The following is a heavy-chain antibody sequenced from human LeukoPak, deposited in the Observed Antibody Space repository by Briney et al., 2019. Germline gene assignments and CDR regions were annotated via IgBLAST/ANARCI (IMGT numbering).Heavy chain of an antibody. CDR1: GGSISSYY. CDR3: ARDPTPMYYDILTGYLYYYGMDV. D-gene: IGHD3-9*01. J-gene: IGHJ6*02. CDR2: IYYSGST. V-gene: IGHV4-59*01. Sequence: SQTLSLTCTVSGGSISSYYWSWIRQPPGKGLEWIGYIYYSGSTNYNPSLKSRVTISVDTSKNQFSLKLSSVTAADTAVYYCARDPTPMYYDILTGYLYYYGMDVWGQGTTVTVSS.